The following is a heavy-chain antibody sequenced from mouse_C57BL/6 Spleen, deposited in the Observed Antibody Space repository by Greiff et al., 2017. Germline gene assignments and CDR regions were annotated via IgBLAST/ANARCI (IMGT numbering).Heavy chain of an antibody. CDR3: TGLGRAY. CDR2: IDPENGDT. D-gene: IGHD4-1*01. Sequence: VPLQQSGAELVRPGASVKLSCTASGFNIKDDYMHWVKQRPEQGLEWIGWIDPENGDTAYASKFQGKATITADTSSNTAYLQLSSLTSEDTAVYYCTGLGRAYWGQGTLVTVSA. V-gene: IGHV14-4*01. CDR1: GFNIKDDY. J-gene: IGHJ3*01.